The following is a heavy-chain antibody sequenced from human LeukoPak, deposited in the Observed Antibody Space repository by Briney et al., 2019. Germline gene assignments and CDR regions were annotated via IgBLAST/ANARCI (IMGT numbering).Heavy chain of an antibody. Sequence: PGGSLRLSRAASGFTFSSYAMSWVRQAPGKGLEWVSAISGSGGSTYYADSVKGRFTISRDNSKNTLYLQMNSLRAEDTAVYYCARRKANSDWEFDYWGQGTLVTVSS. CDR2: ISGSGGST. CDR3: ARRKANSDWEFDY. V-gene: IGHV3-23*01. D-gene: IGHD3-10*01. CDR1: GFTFSSYA. J-gene: IGHJ4*02.